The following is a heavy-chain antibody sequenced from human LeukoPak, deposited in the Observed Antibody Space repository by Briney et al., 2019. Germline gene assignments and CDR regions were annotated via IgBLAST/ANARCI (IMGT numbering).Heavy chain of an antibody. Sequence: SVKLSCKASGGTFSSYANSWVRQAPGQGLEWLGGIITIFGTANYAQKFQGRVTITTDESTSTAYMELSSLRSEDTAVYYGATIYCSSISCRNDWFDPGGQGTLVTVSS. CDR2: IITIFGTA. CDR1: GGTFSSYA. D-gene: IGHD2-2*01. CDR3: ATIYCSSISCRNDWFDP. J-gene: IGHJ5*02. V-gene: IGHV1-69*05.